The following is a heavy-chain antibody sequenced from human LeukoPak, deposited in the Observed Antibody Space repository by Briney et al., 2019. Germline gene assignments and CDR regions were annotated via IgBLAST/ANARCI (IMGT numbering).Heavy chain of an antibody. J-gene: IGHJ5*02. Sequence: PSQTLSLTCAVSGDSISSGGYSWSWIRQPPGKGLEWIGYIYYSGSAYYTPSLKSRITISVDTSKNHFSLKLNSVTAADTAVYYCARAGYCSGGTCPPVDWFDPWGQGPRSPSPQ. CDR1: GDSISSGGYS. CDR2: IYYSGSA. D-gene: IGHD2-15*01. V-gene: IGHV4-30-4*07. CDR3: ARAGYCSGGTCPPVDWFDP.